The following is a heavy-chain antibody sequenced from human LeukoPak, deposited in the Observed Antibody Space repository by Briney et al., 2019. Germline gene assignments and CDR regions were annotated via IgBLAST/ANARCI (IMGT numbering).Heavy chain of an antibody. V-gene: IGHV3-23*01. CDR3: AKIHTDLWFGKSYNDY. CDR1: GFTFSSYA. CDR2: ISGSGGST. Sequence: GGSLRLSCAASGFTFSSYAMSWVRQAPGKGLEWVSAISGSGGSTYYADSVKGRFAISRDNSKNTLYLQMNSLRAEDTAVYYCAKIHTDLWFGKSYNDYWGQGTLVTVSS. D-gene: IGHD3-10*01. J-gene: IGHJ4*02.